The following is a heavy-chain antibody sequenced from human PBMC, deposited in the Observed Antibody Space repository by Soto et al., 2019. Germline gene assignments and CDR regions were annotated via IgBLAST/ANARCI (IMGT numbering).Heavy chain of an antibody. J-gene: IGHJ4*02. D-gene: IGHD6-19*01. CDR3: ARDKSPYSSGWHNRHFDY. V-gene: IGHV3-30-3*01. CDR2: ISYDGSNK. Sequence: QVQLMESGGGVVQPGRSLRLSCAASGFTFSSYAMHWVRQAPGKGLEWVAVISYDGSNKYYADSVKGRFTISRDNSKNTLYLQMNSLRAEDTAVYYCARDKSPYSSGWHNRHFDYWGQGTLVNVSS. CDR1: GFTFSSYA.